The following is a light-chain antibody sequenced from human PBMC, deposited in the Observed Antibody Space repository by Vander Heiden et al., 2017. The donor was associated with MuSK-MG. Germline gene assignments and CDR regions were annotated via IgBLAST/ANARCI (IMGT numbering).Light chain of an antibody. Sequence: SYELTPPPSVSVSPGQTARSTCSGDALSKRYGHWYQQKAGQAPLVVMDKDSERPSGIPERFSGSSSGTTVTLTITGVQAEDEAVYYCQSEDTTGSWVFGGGTKLTVL. CDR3: QSEDTTGSWV. J-gene: IGLJ3*02. V-gene: IGLV3-25*03. CDR1: ALSKRY. CDR2: KDS.